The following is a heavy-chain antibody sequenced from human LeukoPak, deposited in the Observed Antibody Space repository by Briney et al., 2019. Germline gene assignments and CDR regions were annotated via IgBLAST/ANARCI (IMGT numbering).Heavy chain of an antibody. CDR3: ARGRYSYGGAVGDYFDY. CDR1: GGSISSSSYY. V-gene: IGHV4-39*07. CDR2: IYYSGST. Sequence: SETLSLTCTVSGGSISSSSYYWGWIRQPPGKGLEWIGSIYYSGSTNYNPSLKSRVTISVDTSKNQFSLKLSSVTAADTAVYYCARGRYSYGGAVGDYFDYWGQGTLVTVSS. D-gene: IGHD5-18*01. J-gene: IGHJ4*02.